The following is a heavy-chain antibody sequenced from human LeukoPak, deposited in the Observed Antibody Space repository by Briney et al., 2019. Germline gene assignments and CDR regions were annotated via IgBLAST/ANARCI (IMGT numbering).Heavy chain of an antibody. J-gene: IGHJ5*02. V-gene: IGHV4-34*01. CDR1: GGSLSGHS. CDR3: ARLCLEITMIVVVFMPPQAWFDP. CDR2: ISHSGRT. D-gene: IGHD3-22*01. Sequence: SETXSXTXAXXGGSLSGHSWSWIRQPPGKGLEWIGEISHSGRTNYNPSLSGRLTMSIDTSRNQFSMKLTSVTAADTAVYYCARLCLEITMIVVVFMPPQAWFDPWGQGTLVTVSS.